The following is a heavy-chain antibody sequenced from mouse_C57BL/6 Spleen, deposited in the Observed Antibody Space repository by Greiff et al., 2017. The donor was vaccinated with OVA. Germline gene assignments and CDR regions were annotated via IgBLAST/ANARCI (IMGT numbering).Heavy chain of an antibody. Sequence: QVQLQQPGAELVKPGASVKLSCKASGYTFTSYWMPWVKQRPGQGLEWIGEIDPSDSYTNYTQKFKGKATLTVDTSSSTAYMQLSSLTSDDSAVYYCARGYFDYWGQGTTLTVSS. CDR1: GYTFTSYW. V-gene: IGHV1-50*01. CDR3: ARGYFDY. CDR2: IDPSDSYT. J-gene: IGHJ2*01.